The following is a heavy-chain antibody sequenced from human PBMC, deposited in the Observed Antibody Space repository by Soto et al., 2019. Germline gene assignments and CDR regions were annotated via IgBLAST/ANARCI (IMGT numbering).Heavy chain of an antibody. Sequence: QVPLVQSGAEVKKPGASVEVSCKASGYTFTSYAMHWVRQAPGQRLEWMGWINAGNGNTKYSQKFQGRVTITRDTSASTAYMELSSLRSEDTAVYYCARGPGGPDGPGDYWGQGTLVTVSS. D-gene: IGHD2-15*01. CDR2: INAGNGNT. J-gene: IGHJ4*02. CDR1: GYTFTSYA. V-gene: IGHV1-3*01. CDR3: ARGPGGPDGPGDY.